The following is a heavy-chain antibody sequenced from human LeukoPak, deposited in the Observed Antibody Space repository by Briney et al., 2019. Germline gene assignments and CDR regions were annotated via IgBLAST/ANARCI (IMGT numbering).Heavy chain of an antibody. CDR2: VYYNGST. CDR1: GGSIGLYH. J-gene: IGHJ5*02. Sequence: SETLPLTCTVSGGSIGLYHWTWIRQPPGKGLEWIGYVYYNGSTKYNLSLKSRVTISIDTSKNQFSLKLRSLTAADSAVYYCARDRAAGSDWLDPWGQGTLVTVSS. D-gene: IGHD3-10*01. V-gene: IGHV4-59*01. CDR3: ARDRAAGSDWLDP.